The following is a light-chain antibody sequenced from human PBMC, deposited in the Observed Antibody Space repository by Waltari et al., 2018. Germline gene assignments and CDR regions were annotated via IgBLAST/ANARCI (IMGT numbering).Light chain of an antibody. J-gene: IGLJ2*01. CDR2: SNT. Sequence: QSVLTQPPSASGTPGQRVTISCSGSSSNLGIKTVTWYQRAPGTAPKLLIFSNTQRPSGVPDRFSGSKSGTSASLAISGLQSEDEADYYCAAWDDSLSALVFGGGTKLTVL. CDR3: AAWDDSLSALV. V-gene: IGLV1-44*01. CDR1: SSNLGIKT.